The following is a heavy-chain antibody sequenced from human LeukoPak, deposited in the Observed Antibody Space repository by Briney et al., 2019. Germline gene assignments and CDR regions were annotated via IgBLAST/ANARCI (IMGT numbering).Heavy chain of an antibody. V-gene: IGHV3-33*01. Sequence: PGGSLRLSCAASGFTFSSHGMHWVRQAPGKGLEWVALIWYDGSDEYYAGSVKGRFTISRDNSKNTLYLQLNSPRAEDTAVYYCARQNSDYFDYWGPGTLVTVSS. CDR3: ARQNSDYFDY. D-gene: IGHD2/OR15-2a*01. CDR2: IWYDGSDE. J-gene: IGHJ4*02. CDR1: GFTFSSHG.